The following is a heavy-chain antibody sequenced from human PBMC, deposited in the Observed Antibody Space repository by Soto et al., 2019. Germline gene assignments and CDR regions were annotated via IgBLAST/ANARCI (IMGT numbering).Heavy chain of an antibody. V-gene: IGHV1-18*01. Sequence: GASAKVSCKASGYTFTRYGISWGRQAPGQRFEWMGWISAYNGNTNYAQKLQGRVTMTTDTSTSTAYMELRSLRSDDTAVYYCARDFVVPAARGPYYFDYWGQGTLVTVSS. CDR1: GYTFTRYG. D-gene: IGHD2-2*01. J-gene: IGHJ4*02. CDR3: ARDFVVPAARGPYYFDY. CDR2: ISAYNGNT.